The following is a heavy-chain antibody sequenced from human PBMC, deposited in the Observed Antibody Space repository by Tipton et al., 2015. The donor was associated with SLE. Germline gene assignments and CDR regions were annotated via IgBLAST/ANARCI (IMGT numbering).Heavy chain of an antibody. D-gene: IGHD3-16*01. V-gene: IGHV4-4*07. J-gene: IGHJ4*02. CDR1: GGSISTYY. CDR2: IYTNEIN. Sequence: TLSLTCTVSGGSISTYYWNWIRQPAGKGLEWIGRIYTNEINNYNPSLKSRLTMSVDTSKNQFSLRLNSMTAADTAVYYCARDHERGYFFDYWGQGTLVTVSS. CDR3: ARDHERGYFFDY.